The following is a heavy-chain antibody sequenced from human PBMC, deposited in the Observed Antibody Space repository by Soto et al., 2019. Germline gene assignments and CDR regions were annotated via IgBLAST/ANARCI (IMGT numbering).Heavy chain of an antibody. CDR3: ARRGTHYDSSGYFYYYYGMDV. J-gene: IGHJ6*02. V-gene: IGHV5-10-1*01. D-gene: IGHD3-22*01. CDR1: GYSFTSYW. Sequence: LGESLKISCKGSGYSFTSYWISWVRQMPGKGLEWMGRIDPSDSYTNYSPSFQGHVTISADKSISTAYLQWSSLKASDTAMYYCARRGTHYDSSGYFYYYYGMDVWGQGTTVTVSS. CDR2: IDPSDSYT.